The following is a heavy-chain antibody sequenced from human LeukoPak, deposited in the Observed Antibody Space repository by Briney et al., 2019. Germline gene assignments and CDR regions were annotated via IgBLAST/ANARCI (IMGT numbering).Heavy chain of an antibody. CDR1: GFTFSHYV. CDR3: AKIPTSSHYCSGGSCFPNNWFDP. J-gene: IGHJ5*02. Sequence: GGSLRLSCAVSGFTFSHYVMNWVRQAPGKGLEWVSAIGVNGGSTYYADSVKGRFTISRDNSKNTLYLQMSSLRADDTAVYYCAKIPTSSHYCSGGSCFPNNWFDPWGQGTLVTVSS. D-gene: IGHD2-15*01. CDR2: IGVNGGST. V-gene: IGHV3-23*01.